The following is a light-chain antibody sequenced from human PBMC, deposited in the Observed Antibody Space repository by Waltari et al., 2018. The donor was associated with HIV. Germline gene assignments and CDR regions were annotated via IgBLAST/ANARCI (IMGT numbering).Light chain of an antibody. CDR3: QQYYSTPQT. CDR2: WST. Sequence: DIVMTQSPDSLAVSLGERATINCKSSQSVLVHSNVKNNLAWYQQKFGQPPKLLFYWSTDRQSGVPDRFSARGSGTDFTLTISSLQAEEVALYYWQQYYSTPQTFGQGTRVEIK. V-gene: IGKV4-1*01. J-gene: IGKJ1*01. CDR1: QSVLVHSNVKNN.